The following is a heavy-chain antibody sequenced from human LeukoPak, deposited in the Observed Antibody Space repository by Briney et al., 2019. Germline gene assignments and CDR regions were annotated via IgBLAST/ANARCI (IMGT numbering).Heavy chain of an antibody. V-gene: IGHV5-51*01. D-gene: IGHD3-10*01. CDR1: EYSFPNYC. CDR2: IYPDDSDT. Sequence: GESLKISCKHSEYSFPNYCIGWVRQMPGKGLEWMGIIYPDDSDTRYSPSFQGQVTISADKSISTAYLQWSSLKASDTAMYYCATVPFMIRGIISGDLWGQGTQITVSS. J-gene: IGHJ4*02. CDR3: ATVPFMIRGIISGDL.